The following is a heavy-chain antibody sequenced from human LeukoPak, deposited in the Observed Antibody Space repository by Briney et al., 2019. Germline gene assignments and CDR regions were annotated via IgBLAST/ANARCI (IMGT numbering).Heavy chain of an antibody. CDR2: IYSGGST. CDR1: GFTVSSNY. V-gene: IGHV3-53*01. D-gene: IGHD6-13*01. J-gene: IGHJ4*02. Sequence: GGSLRLSCAASGFTVSSNYMSWVRQAPGKGLEWVSVIYSGGSTYYADSVKGRFTISRDNSKNTLYLQMNSLRAEDTAVYYCAKGGRIAAGGLDYWGQGTLVTVSS. CDR3: AKGGRIAAGGLDY.